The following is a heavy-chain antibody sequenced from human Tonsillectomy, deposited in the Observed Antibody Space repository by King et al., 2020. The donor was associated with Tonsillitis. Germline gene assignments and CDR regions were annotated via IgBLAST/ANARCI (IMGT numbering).Heavy chain of an antibody. Sequence: VQLPQWGAGLLKPSATLSLTCAVYGGSFSDYYWSWIRQPPGKGLEWIXXTXHTGSXXYNPXLKSXVTISVDTSKNQFSLKLTSVTAADTAVYYCASISEGHDHGTCAHYASNCFDPWGQGTLVTVSS. D-gene: IGHD4/OR15-4a*01. CDR2: TXHTGSX. V-gene: IGHV4-34*01. CDR3: ASISEGHDHGTCAHYASNCFDP. J-gene: IGHJ5*02. CDR1: GGSFSDYY.